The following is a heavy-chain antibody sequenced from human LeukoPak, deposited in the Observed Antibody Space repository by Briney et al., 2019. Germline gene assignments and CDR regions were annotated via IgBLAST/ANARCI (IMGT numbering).Heavy chain of an antibody. CDR1: GGSISSSSYY. V-gene: IGHV4-39*07. CDR2: IYYSGST. Sequence: PSETLSLTCTVSGGSISSSSYYWGWIRQPPGKGLEWIGSIYYSGSTYYNPSLKSRVTISVDTSKNQFSLKLSSVTAADTAVYYCASKPIVPASQGHYFDIWGQGILVTVSS. CDR3: ASKPIVPASQGHYFDI. J-gene: IGHJ4*02. D-gene: IGHD2-2*01.